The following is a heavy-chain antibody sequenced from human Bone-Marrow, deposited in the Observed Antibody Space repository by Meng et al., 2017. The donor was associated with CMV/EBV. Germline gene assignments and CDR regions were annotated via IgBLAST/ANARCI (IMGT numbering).Heavy chain of an antibody. CDR3: AHITPRPGWIAY. D-gene: IGHD6-6*01. Sequence: QITLKEYGPAPVKPTPPLTPTCTFSGFSFSTSGVGVGWIRQPPGKALEWLALIYWDDYKRYSPSLKSRLTITKDTSKNQVVLTMTNMDPVDTATYYCAHITPRPGWIAYWGQGTLVTVSS. CDR2: IYWDDYK. J-gene: IGHJ4*02. CDR1: GFSFSTSGVG. V-gene: IGHV2-5*02.